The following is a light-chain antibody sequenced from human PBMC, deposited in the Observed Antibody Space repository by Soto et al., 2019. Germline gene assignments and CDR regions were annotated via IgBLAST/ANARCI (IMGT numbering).Light chain of an antibody. CDR1: QSLLDSNGHNH. V-gene: IGKV2-28*01. J-gene: IGKJ5*01. Sequence: DIVMTQSPLSLHVIPGEPASISCWSSQSLLDSNGHNHLNWDLQKPGQSPQVLIYLGSNRSSGVPDSFIGRESGTDFTLKNSRVETEDVGGEYCMQTLQTTLTFGQGTLLE. CDR3: MQTLQTTLT. CDR2: LGS.